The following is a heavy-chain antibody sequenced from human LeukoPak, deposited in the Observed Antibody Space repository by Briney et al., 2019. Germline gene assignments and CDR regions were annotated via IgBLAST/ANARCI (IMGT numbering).Heavy chain of an antibody. Sequence: ASVKVSYKASGYTFTGYYMHWVRQAPGQGLEWMGWINPNSGGTNYAQKFQGRVTMTRDTSISTAYMELSRLRSDDTAVYYCARDRKYYDILTGYYHNWFDPWGQGTLVTVSS. D-gene: IGHD3-9*01. V-gene: IGHV1-2*02. CDR3: ARDRKYYDILTGYYHNWFDP. CDR2: INPNSGGT. CDR1: GYTFTGYY. J-gene: IGHJ5*02.